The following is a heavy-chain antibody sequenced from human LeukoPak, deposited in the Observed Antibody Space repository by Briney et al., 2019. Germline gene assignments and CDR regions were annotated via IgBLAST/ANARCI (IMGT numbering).Heavy chain of an antibody. CDR1: GYTLTELS. CDR2: FDPEDGET. Sequence: GASVKVSCKVSGYTLTELSMHWVRQAPGKGLEWMGGFDPEDGETIYAQKFQGRVTMTEDTSTDTAYMELSSLRSEDTAVYYCATARPQLERGGDNSQNFDYWGQGTLVTVSS. J-gene: IGHJ4*02. V-gene: IGHV1-24*01. CDR3: ATARPQLERGGDNSQNFDY. D-gene: IGHD1-1*01.